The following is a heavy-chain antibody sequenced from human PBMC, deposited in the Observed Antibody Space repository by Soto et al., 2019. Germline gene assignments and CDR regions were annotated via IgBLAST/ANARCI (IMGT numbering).Heavy chain of an antibody. CDR2: INPNSGGT. V-gene: IGHV1-2*04. Sequence: ASVKVSCKASGYTFTGYYMHWVRQAPGQGLEWMGWINPNSGGTNYAQKCQGWVTMTRDTSISTAYMELSRLRSDDTAVYYCARDYHPTYSSSWYYYYYGMDVWGQGTTVTVSS. J-gene: IGHJ6*02. CDR1: GYTFTGYY. D-gene: IGHD6-13*01. CDR3: ARDYHPTYSSSWYYYYYGMDV.